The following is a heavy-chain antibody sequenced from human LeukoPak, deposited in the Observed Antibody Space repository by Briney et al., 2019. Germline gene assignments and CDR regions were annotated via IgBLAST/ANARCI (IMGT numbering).Heavy chain of an antibody. D-gene: IGHD3-3*01. J-gene: IGHJ4*02. CDR1: GFTFSSYA. V-gene: IGHV3-64*01. Sequence: GGSLRLSCAASGFTFSSYAMHWVRQAPGKGLEYVSAISSNGGSTYYANSVKGRFTISRDNSKNTLYLQMGSLRAEDMAVYYCARAAYDFWSGYFHYFDYWGQGTLVTVSS. CDR2: ISSNGGST. CDR3: ARAAYDFWSGYFHYFDY.